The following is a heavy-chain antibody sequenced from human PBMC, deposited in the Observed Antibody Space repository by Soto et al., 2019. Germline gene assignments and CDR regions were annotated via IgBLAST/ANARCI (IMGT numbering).Heavy chain of an antibody. CDR3: ARDTKIPANAIHDGR. J-gene: IGHJ4*02. V-gene: IGHV1-2*02. CDR2: INANRGGT. Sequence: EEMVQSGAEVKKPGASVRVSCKASGYTFTDYFIHWVRQAPGQGLEWMGWINANRGGTNYAQKCQGRVTIPRDTSITTVYLNLSRLRSDDTATYFCARDTKIPANAIHDGRWGQGTLVTVSS. CDR1: GYTFTDYF. D-gene: IGHD2-2*01.